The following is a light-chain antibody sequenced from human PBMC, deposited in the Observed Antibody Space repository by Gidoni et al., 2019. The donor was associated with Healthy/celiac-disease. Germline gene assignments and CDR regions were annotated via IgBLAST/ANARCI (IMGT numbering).Light chain of an antibody. CDR3: QQYYSTWT. CDR2: WAS. Sequence: DIVMTQSPDSLAVSLGARATINCKSSQSVFYTSNNKNYLAWYQQKPGQPPKLLIYWASTRESGVPDRFSGSGSGTDFTLTISSLQAEDVAVYYCQQYYSTWTFGQGTKVEIK. CDR1: QSVFYTSNNKNY. J-gene: IGKJ1*01. V-gene: IGKV4-1*01.